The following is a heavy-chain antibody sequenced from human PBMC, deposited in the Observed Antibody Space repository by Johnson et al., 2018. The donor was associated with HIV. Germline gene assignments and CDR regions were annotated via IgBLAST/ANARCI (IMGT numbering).Heavy chain of an antibody. Sequence: VQLVESGGGLVQRGGSLRLSCAASGFTFNTYVMNWVRQAPGKGLEWVSLIAASGDSTYYADSVKGRFTISRDNSKNTLYLQMNSLRAEDTAVYYCARGIAVSNWVDIWGQGTMVTVSS. CDR1: GFTFNTYV. V-gene: IGHV3-23*04. J-gene: IGHJ3*02. CDR3: ARGIAVSNWVDI. CDR2: IAASGDST. D-gene: IGHD6-19*01.